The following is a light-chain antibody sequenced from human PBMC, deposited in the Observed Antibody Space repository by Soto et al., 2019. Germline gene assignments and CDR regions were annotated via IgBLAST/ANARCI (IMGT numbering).Light chain of an antibody. V-gene: IGKV2-30*01. CDR2: KVS. Sequence: VVLTKSPLSLPVRLRQQASISGRFSQSVVYSDGNAYLIWFHQRTGQSPRXXIFKVSNRDSGVPDRFSGSGEGSDFKLKISRVEAEDVGVYYCMQGSFWPWTFGQGTKVDIK. CDR1: QSVVYSDGNAY. CDR3: MQGSFWPWT. J-gene: IGKJ1*01.